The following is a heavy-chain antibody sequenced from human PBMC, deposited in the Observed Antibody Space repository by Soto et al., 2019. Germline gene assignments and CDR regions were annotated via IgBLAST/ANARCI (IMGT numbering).Heavy chain of an antibody. D-gene: IGHD3-3*01. J-gene: IGHJ3*02. V-gene: IGHV4-39*01. Sequence: SETLSLTCTVSGGSISSSSYYWGWIRQPPGKGLEWIGSIYYSGSTYYNPSLKSRVTISVDTSKNQFSLKLSSVTAADTAVYYCARHFGMERRFLEWLLDPEAFDIWGQGTMVTVSS. CDR3: ARHFGMERRFLEWLLDPEAFDI. CDR2: IYYSGST. CDR1: GGSISSSSYY.